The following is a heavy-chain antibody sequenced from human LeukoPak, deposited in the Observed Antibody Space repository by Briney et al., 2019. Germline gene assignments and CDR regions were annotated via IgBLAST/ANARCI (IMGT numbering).Heavy chain of an antibody. Sequence: GGSLRLSCAASGFTFSRHWMTWVRQAPGKGLEWVANIKHDGSEKNYVDSAKGRFTISRDNAKNSLYLQMNSLRAEDTAVYYCATPLDYYDRSDSHQGGDWGQGTLVTVSS. J-gene: IGHJ4*02. V-gene: IGHV3-7*03. CDR3: ATPLDYYDRSDSHQGGD. CDR1: GFTFSRHW. CDR2: IKHDGSEK. D-gene: IGHD3-22*01.